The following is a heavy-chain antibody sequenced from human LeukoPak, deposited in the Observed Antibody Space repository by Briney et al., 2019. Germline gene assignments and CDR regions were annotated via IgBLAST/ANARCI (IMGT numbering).Heavy chain of an antibody. V-gene: IGHV3-9*01. CDR2: ISWNSGSI. J-gene: IGHJ4*02. D-gene: IGHD1-14*01. Sequence: PGGSLRLSCAASGFTFRTYWMSWVRQAPGKGLEWVSGISWNSGSIGYADSVKGRFTISRDNAKNSLYLQMNSLRAEDTALYYCAKERAVGTELDYWGQGTLVTVSS. CDR3: AKERAVGTELDY. CDR1: GFTFRTYW.